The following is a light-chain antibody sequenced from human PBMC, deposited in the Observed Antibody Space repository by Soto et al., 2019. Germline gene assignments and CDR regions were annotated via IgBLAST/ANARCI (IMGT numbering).Light chain of an antibody. CDR1: QSVTDNY. CDR2: GAT. V-gene: IGKV3-20*01. Sequence: EIVFTQSPGTLSLSPGERAILSCRASQSVTDNYLAWYQQKPGQAPRLLIYGATNRATGIPARFSGSGSGTDFTLTISRLEPEDFAVYYCQQYHTSPFTFGPGTKVDIK. J-gene: IGKJ3*01. CDR3: QQYHTSPFT.